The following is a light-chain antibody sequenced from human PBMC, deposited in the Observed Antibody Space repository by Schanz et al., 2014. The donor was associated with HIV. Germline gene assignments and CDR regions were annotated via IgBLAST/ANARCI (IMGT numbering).Light chain of an antibody. Sequence: QLVLTQSPSASASLGASVKLTCTLSSGHSSYPIAWHQHQSEKGPRYLMKLNSDGSHSKGDGIPDRFSGSSSGAERYLTISSLQSEDEADYYCQTWGTGIRVFGGGTKLTVL. CDR2: LNSDGSH. J-gene: IGLJ3*02. V-gene: IGLV4-69*01. CDR3: QTWGTGIRV. CDR1: SGHSSYP.